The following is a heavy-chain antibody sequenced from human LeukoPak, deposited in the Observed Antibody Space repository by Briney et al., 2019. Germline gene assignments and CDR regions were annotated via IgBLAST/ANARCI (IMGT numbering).Heavy chain of an antibody. J-gene: IGHJ4*02. CDR1: GGSITSYY. CDR2: CYYTGTT. D-gene: IGHD6-13*01. Sequence: SETLSLTCTVSGGSITSYYWTWIRQPPGKGLEWIGYCYYTGTTNYHPSLKSRVTMSVDTSKNQFSLKLSYVTAADTAVYYCASRTGDSSTFDYWGQGTLVTVSS. V-gene: IGHV4-59*01. CDR3: ASRTGDSSTFDY.